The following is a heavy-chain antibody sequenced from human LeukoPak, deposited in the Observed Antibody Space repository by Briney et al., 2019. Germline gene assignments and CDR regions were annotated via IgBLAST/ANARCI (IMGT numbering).Heavy chain of an antibody. Sequence: PGGSLRLSCVASGFTFGNYWMSRVRQAPGKGLEWVANIKQDGSEKYYVDSVEGRFTISRDNAKNSLYLQMNSLRAEDTAVYYCARAIGSGTEDYWGQGSLVTVSS. V-gene: IGHV3-7*01. CDR1: GFTFGNYW. CDR3: ARAIGSGTEDY. J-gene: IGHJ4*02. CDR2: IKQDGSEK. D-gene: IGHD6-13*01.